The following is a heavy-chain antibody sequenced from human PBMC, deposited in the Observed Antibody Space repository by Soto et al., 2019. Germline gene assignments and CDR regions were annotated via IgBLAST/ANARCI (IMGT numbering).Heavy chain of an antibody. CDR3: AGGSGGGYCSSTSCWYYFDY. J-gene: IGHJ4*02. CDR1: GYTFTSYA. Sequence: QVQLVQSGAEVKKPGASVKVSCKASGYTFTSYAMHWVRQAPGQRLEWMGWINAGNGNTKYSQKFQGRVTITRDTSASTAYMELSSLRSEDTAVYYCAGGSGGGYCSSTSCWYYFDYWGQGTLVTVSS. CDR2: INAGNGNT. D-gene: IGHD2-2*01. V-gene: IGHV1-3*01.